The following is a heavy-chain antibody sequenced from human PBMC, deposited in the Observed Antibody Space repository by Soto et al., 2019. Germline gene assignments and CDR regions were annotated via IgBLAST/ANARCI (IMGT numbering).Heavy chain of an antibody. CDR2: INPSGGST. CDR3: ANGGRQWLVTSDFNY. Sequence: ASVKVSCKASGYTFTSYYMHWVRQAPGQGLEWMGIINPSGGSTSYAQKFQGRVTMTRDTSTSTVYMELSSLRAEDTALYYCANGGRQWLVTSDFNYWDQGALVTVSS. J-gene: IGHJ4*02. D-gene: IGHD6-19*01. V-gene: IGHV1-46*01. CDR1: GYTFTSYY.